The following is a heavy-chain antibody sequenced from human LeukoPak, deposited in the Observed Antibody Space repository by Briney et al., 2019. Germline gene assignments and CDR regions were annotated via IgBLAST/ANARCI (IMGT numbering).Heavy chain of an antibody. CDR3: XXXXTTREYQLLFYY. D-gene: IGHD2-2*01. V-gene: IGHV3-7*01. J-gene: IGHJ4*02. Sequence: GGSLRLSCAASGFTFSSYWMSWVRQAPGKGLEWVANIKQDGSEKYYVDSVKGRFTISRDNAKNSLYLQMNSLRAEDTAVYYXXXXXTTREYQLLFYYWGQGTLVTVSS. CDR2: IKQDGSEK. CDR1: GFTFSSYW.